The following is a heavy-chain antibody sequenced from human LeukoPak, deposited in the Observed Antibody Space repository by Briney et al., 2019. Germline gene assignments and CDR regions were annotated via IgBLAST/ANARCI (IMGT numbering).Heavy chain of an antibody. D-gene: IGHD2-8*01. V-gene: IGHV1-24*01. J-gene: IGHJ4*02. CDR1: GDTLTDFA. CDR3: VRGGVFEYNGDEAADY. CDR2: FEAKGGEA. Sequence: ASVKVSCKVSGDTLTDFAINWVRQAPGRGLEWMGGFEAKGGEANYAQRFQGRVTVTEDTSTGTAYMELSGLRSEDTAVYYCVRGGVFEYNGDEAADYWVQGTMVTVSS.